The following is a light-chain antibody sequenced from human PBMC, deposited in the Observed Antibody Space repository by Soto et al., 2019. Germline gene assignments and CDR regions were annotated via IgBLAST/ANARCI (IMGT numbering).Light chain of an antibody. V-gene: IGKV1-5*03. CDR2: QAS. CDR3: QQYNSYPFT. Sequence: DIQMTQSPSTLSASVGDRVTITCRASQSLSSWLAWYQQKPGKAPMLLIYQASSLESGVPSRFSGSGSGIEFTLTISSLQPDDFATYYCQQYNSYPFTFGPGTKVDIK. J-gene: IGKJ3*01. CDR1: QSLSSW.